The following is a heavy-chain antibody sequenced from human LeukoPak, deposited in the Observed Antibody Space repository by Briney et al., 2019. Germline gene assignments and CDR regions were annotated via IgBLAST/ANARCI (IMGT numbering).Heavy chain of an antibody. CDR3: ARDNPRGSSWYGWFDP. Sequence: HAGGSLRLSCAASGFTFSSYWMSWVRQAPGKGLEWVANIKQDGSEKYYVDSVKGRFTISRDNAKNSLYLQMNSLRAEDTAVYYCARDNPRGSSWYGWFDPWGQGTLVTVSS. D-gene: IGHD6-13*01. CDR2: IKQDGSEK. CDR1: GFTFSSYW. V-gene: IGHV3-7*01. J-gene: IGHJ5*02.